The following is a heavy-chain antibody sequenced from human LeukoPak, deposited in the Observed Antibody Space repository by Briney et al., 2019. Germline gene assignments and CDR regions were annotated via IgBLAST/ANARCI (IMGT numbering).Heavy chain of an antibody. CDR3: ARSLGTYWGKDFLNWFDP. V-gene: IGHV1-8*01. D-gene: IGHD3-16*01. Sequence: ASVKVSCKASEYTFTNYDINWLRQPTAQGLEWMQWKNPNRGNTGYTQTFQARVTMTRNTSLNTAFMALISLNSEDTAIYYCARSLGTYWGKDFLNWFDPWGQGTLVTVSS. J-gene: IGHJ5*02. CDR1: EYTFTNYD. CDR2: KNPNRGNT.